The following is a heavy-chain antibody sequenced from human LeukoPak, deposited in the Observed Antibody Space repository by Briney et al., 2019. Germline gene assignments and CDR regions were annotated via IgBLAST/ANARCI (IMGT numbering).Heavy chain of an antibody. J-gene: IGHJ4*02. CDR2: IIHIFGTA. CDR3: ARDGYS. D-gene: IGHD5-18*01. V-gene: IGHV1-69*13. Sequence: ASVKVSCTASGGTFSSYAISWLRQAPGQGLEWMGGIIHIFGTANYAQKFQGRVTITAAESASKAYMELSSLRSEDTAVYYCARDGYSWGQGTLVTVSS. CDR1: GGTFSSYA.